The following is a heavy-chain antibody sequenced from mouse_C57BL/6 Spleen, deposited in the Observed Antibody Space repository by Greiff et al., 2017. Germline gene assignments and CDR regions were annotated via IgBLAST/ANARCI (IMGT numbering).Heavy chain of an antibody. D-gene: IGHD1-1*01. V-gene: IGHV1-69*01. J-gene: IGHJ4*01. CDR1: GYTFTSYW. Sequence: VQLQQSGAELVMPGASVKLSCKASGYTFTSYWMHWVKQRPGQGLEWIGEIDPSDSYTNYNQKFKGKSTLTVDKSSSTAYMQLSSLTSEDSAVYYCARVLYYGSSYYAMDYWGQGTSVTVSS. CDR2: IDPSDSYT. CDR3: ARVLYYGSSYYAMDY.